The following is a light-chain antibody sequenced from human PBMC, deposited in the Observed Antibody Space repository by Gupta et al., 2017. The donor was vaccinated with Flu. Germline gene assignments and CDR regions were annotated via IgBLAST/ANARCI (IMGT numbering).Light chain of an antibody. Sequence: PLSVSPGQGATLSRTARPSVSVNFALSQHKPGPAPGLIILGASATATGTPARFRGSGSGSEFTLTLSILHSEHFAVSYCQHYKNWPRGTFGQGTKVEIK. CDR2: GAS. CDR1: PSVSVN. J-gene: IGKJ1*01. V-gene: IGKV3-15*01. CDR3: QHYKNWPRGT.